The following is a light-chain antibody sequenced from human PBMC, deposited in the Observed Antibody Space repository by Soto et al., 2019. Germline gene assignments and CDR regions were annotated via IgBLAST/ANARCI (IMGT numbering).Light chain of an antibody. CDR2: GVT. Sequence: QSALTQPASVSGSLGQSITLSCTGSGGDIGAYNYVSWYQQHPGKAPKLIIYGVTHRPSGVSSRFSASKSAYTASLTISALQAEDEADYYCAAWHDSLSGVIFGGGTKLTVL. CDR1: GGDIGAYNY. V-gene: IGLV2-14*01. CDR3: AAWHDSLSGVI. J-gene: IGLJ2*01.